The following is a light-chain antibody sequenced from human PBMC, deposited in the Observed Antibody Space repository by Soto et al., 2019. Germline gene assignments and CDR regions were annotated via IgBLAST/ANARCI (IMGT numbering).Light chain of an antibody. V-gene: IGLV2-14*01. CDR2: EVS. Sequence: QSALAQPASLSGSPGQSITISCTGTSSDVGGYNFVSWYQLHPGKAPKLMIYEVSKRPSGVSNRFSGSKSGNTASLTISGLQAEDEADYYCSSYTDSSTFFGTGTKLTVL. CDR1: SSDVGGYNF. CDR3: SSYTDSSTF. J-gene: IGLJ1*01.